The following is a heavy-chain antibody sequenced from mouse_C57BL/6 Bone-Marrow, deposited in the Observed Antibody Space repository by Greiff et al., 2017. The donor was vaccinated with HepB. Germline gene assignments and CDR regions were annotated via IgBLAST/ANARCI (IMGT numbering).Heavy chain of an antibody. J-gene: IGHJ4*01. CDR1: GFTFSDAW. CDR2: IRNKANNHAT. D-gene: IGHD2-4*01. V-gene: IGHV6-6*01. CDR3: TKGLREVYAMDY. Sequence: EVQLVESGGGLVQPGGSMKLSCAASGFTFSDAWMDWVRQSPEKGLEWVAEIRNKANNHATYYAESVKGRFTISRDDSKSSVYLQMNSLRAEDTVIYYCTKGLREVYAMDYWGQGTSVTVSS.